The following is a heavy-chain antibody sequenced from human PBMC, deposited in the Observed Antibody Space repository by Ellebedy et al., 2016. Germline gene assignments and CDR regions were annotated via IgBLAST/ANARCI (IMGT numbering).Heavy chain of an antibody. CDR1: GGSFSGYY. D-gene: IGHD6-19*01. CDR3: ARGRSSGWYYFDY. CDR2: IYYSGST. Sequence: SETLSLXXAVYGGSFSGYYWSWIQQPPGKGLEWIGYIYYSGSTNYNPSLKSRVTISVDTSKNQFSLKLSSVTAADTAVYYCARGRSSGWYYFDYWGQGTLVTVSS. V-gene: IGHV4-59*01. J-gene: IGHJ4*02.